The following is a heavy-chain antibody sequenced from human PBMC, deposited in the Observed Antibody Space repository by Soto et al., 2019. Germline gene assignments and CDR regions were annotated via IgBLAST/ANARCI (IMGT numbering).Heavy chain of an antibody. CDR1: GFTVSSNY. D-gene: IGHD1-26*01. CDR2: IYSGGST. V-gene: IGHV3-66*01. Sequence: EVQLVESGGGLVQPGGSLRLSCAASGFTVSSNYMSWVRQAPGKGLEWDSVIYSGGSTYYADSVKGRFTISRDNSKNTLHLQMNSLRAEDTAVYYCARDRGLGYFDYWGQGTLVTVSS. CDR3: ARDRGLGYFDY. J-gene: IGHJ4*02.